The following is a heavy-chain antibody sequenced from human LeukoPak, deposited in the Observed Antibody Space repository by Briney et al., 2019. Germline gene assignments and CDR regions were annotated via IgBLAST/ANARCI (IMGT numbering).Heavy chain of an antibody. Sequence: GGSLRLSCAASGSTFSSYWMSWVRQAPGKGLEWVANIKQDGSEKYYVDSVKGRFTISRDNAKNSLYLQMNSLRAEDTAVYYCSGWPYYYYYGMDVWGQGTTVTVSS. CDR2: IKQDGSEK. D-gene: IGHD6-19*01. J-gene: IGHJ6*02. CDR1: GSTFSSYW. CDR3: SGWPYYYYYGMDV. V-gene: IGHV3-7*01.